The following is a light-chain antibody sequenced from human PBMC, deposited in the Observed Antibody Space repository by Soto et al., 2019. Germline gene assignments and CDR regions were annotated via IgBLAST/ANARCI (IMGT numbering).Light chain of an antibody. V-gene: IGKV1-5*03. CDR3: QQYNSYPIT. CDR2: RAS. J-gene: IGKJ5*01. CDR1: QNINTW. Sequence: DIQMTQSPSTLSASVGDRVTITCRASQNINTWLAWYQQKPGKAPKLLIYRASDLESGVPSRFSGSGSETEFTLTISSLQPDDFATYYCQQYNSYPITFGQGTRLEIK.